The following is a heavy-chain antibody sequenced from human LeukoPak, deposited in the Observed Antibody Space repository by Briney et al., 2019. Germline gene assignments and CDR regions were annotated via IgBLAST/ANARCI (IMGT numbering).Heavy chain of an antibody. J-gene: IGHJ3*02. CDR2: IYYSGST. V-gene: IGHV4-59*11. CDR1: GGSISSHY. D-gene: IGHD3-22*01. CDR3: ARVLEDSSGYSRGSPALHAFDI. Sequence: SETLSLTCTVSGGSISSHYWSWIRQPPGKGLEWIGYIYYSGSTNYIPSLKSRVTISVDTSKNRFSLKLSSVTAADTAVYYCARVLEDSSGYSRGSPALHAFDIWGQGTMVTVSS.